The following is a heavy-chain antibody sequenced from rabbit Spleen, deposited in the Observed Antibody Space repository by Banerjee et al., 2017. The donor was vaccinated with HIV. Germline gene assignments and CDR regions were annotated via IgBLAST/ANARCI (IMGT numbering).Heavy chain of an antibody. CDR1: GFSFSSNW. CDR2: IAGSSGST. D-gene: IGHD4-1*01. CDR3: ARDLAGVIGWNFGW. J-gene: IGHJ3*01. Sequence: QSLEESGGDLVKPGTSLTLTCTASGFSFSSNWICWVRQAPGKGLEWIACIAGSSGSTYSATWAKGRFTISKTSSTTVTLQMISLTVADTATYFCARDLAGVIGWNFGWWGQGTLVTFS. V-gene: IGHV1S40*01.